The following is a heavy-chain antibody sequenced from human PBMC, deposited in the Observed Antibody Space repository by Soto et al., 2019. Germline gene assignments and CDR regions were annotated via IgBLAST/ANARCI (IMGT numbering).Heavy chain of an antibody. CDR2: ISANGANT. D-gene: IGHD3-22*01. Sequence: GGSLRLSCTASGITFNNYALSWVRQTPGKGLEWVSGISANGANTFYADSVKGRFTISRDNSKNTQYLQMSSLRADDTAVYYCVKGEYYYDSSGYYPFDYWGQGTLVTVSS. CDR3: VKGEYYYDSSGYYPFDY. CDR1: GITFNNYA. V-gene: IGHV3-23*01. J-gene: IGHJ4*02.